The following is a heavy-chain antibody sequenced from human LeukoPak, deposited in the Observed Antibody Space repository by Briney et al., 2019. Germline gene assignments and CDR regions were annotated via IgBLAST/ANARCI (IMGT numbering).Heavy chain of an antibody. Sequence: GASVKVSCKASGYTFTSYGISWVRQAPGQGLEWMGWISAYNGNTNYAQKFQGRVTMTRNTSISTAYMELSSLRSEDTAVYYCARENDPYYSSTSCYPDNWFDPWGQGTLVTVSS. CDR2: ISAYNGNT. CDR1: GYTFTSYG. CDR3: ARENDPYYSSTSCYPDNWFDP. J-gene: IGHJ5*02. V-gene: IGHV1-18*01. D-gene: IGHD2-2*01.